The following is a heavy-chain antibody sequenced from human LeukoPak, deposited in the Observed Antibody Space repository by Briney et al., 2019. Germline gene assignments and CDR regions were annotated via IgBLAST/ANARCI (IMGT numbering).Heavy chain of an antibody. Sequence: GKSLKISCKGSGYSFTSYWISWVRQMPGKGLEWMGRIDPSDSYTNYSPSFQGHVTISADKSISTAYLQWSSLKASDTAMYYCARAESVVPAASYYYYGMDVWGKGTTVTVSS. D-gene: IGHD2-2*01. CDR2: IDPSDSYT. CDR3: ARAESVVPAASYYYYGMDV. V-gene: IGHV5-10-1*01. CDR1: GYSFTSYW. J-gene: IGHJ6*04.